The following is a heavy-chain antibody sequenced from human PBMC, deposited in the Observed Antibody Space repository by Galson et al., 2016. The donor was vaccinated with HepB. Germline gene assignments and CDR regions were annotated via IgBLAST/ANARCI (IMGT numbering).Heavy chain of an antibody. Sequence: SLRLSCAASGFSFSDYSMDWVRQAPGKGLEWVSSVSSSFNYRYYADSVKGRFTISKDNAKNSVYLQMNRLRAEDTAVYYCARGTIEYYDHSWVSYRYIDYFDYWDQGTLVTVSS. CDR2: VSSSFNYR. D-gene: IGHD3-16*02. CDR3: ARGTIEYYDHSWVSYRYIDYFDY. J-gene: IGHJ4*01. CDR1: GFSFSDYS. V-gene: IGHV3-21*01.